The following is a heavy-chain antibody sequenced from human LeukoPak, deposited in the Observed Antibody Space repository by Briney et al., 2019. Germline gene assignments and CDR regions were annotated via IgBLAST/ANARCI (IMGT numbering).Heavy chain of an antibody. D-gene: IGHD2-21*02. CDR3: ARGWTRTLVTAMGRRYHERTRNKKGWRAFDI. V-gene: IGHV1-8*01. Sequence: GASVKVSCKASGYTFTSYDINWVRQATGQGREGMGWMNPNSGNTGYAQKFQGRVTITRNTSISTAYMELSSLRSDDTAVYYCARGWTRTLVTAMGRRYHERTRNKKGWRAFDIWGQGTMVTVSS. CDR1: GYTFTSYD. CDR2: MNPNSGNT. J-gene: IGHJ3*02.